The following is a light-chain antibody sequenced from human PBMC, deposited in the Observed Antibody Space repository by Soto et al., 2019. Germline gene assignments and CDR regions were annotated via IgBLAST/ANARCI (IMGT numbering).Light chain of an antibody. CDR1: QGISSY. J-gene: IGKJ1*01. V-gene: IGKV1-9*01. CDR2: AAS. Sequence: DIQLTQSPSFLSASVGDRVTITCRASQGISSYLAWYQQKPGKAPKLLLYAASTLQSGVPSRFSGSGSGTEFTLTISSLQPEDVATYSCQQINSYPPKFGQGTKVEIK. CDR3: QQINSYPPK.